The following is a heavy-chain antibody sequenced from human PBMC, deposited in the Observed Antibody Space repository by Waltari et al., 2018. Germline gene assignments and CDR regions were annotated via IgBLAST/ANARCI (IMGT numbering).Heavy chain of an antibody. CDR2: ISYDGTNK. J-gene: IGHJ4*02. CDR3: ARDLGITGSAGAGLDY. Sequence: QVQLVESGGGVVQPGGSLRLSGTASGFTFSHSAIHWVRQAPGKGLEWVSIISYDGTNKYYADSVKDRFDISRDNSKNTLYLEMNSLRAEDTAVYYCARDLGITGSAGAGLDYWGQGTLVTVSS. V-gene: IGHV3-30*09. CDR1: GFTFSHSA. D-gene: IGHD1-20*01.